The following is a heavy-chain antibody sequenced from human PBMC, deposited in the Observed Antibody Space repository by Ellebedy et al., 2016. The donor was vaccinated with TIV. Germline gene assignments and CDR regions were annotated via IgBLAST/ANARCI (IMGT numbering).Heavy chain of an antibody. CDR1: GGSISGYY. Sequence: MPSETLSLTCSVSGGSISGYYYSWVRQPPGKGLEWIGYVYSTGNTNYNPSLKSRVTISVATSKNQLSLKLSSVTAADTAVYYCAALQWLAPAWYFDLWGRGTLVTVSS. D-gene: IGHD6-19*01. V-gene: IGHV4-59*08. CDR2: VYSTGNT. CDR3: AALQWLAPAWYFDL. J-gene: IGHJ2*01.